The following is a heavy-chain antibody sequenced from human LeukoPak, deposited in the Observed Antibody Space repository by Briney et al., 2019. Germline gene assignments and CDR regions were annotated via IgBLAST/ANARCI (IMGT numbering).Heavy chain of an antibody. J-gene: IGHJ3*02. V-gene: IGHV1-18*01. Sequence: TSVKVSCKASGYTFTSCGISWVRQAPGQGLEWMGWISAYNGNTNYAQKLQGRVTMTTDTSTSTAYMELRSLRSDDTAVYYCARDWGSSTSLDAFDIWGQGTMVTVSS. CDR2: ISAYNGNT. CDR1: GYTFTSCG. D-gene: IGHD2-2*01. CDR3: ARDWGSSTSLDAFDI.